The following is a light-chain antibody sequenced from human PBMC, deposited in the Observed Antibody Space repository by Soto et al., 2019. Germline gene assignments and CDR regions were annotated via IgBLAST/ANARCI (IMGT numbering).Light chain of an antibody. V-gene: IGLV2-8*01. CDR3: SSHGGANNFYI. Sequence: QSALTQPPSASWSPGQSVTISCTGTSSDVGAYNYVSWYQQHPGKVPKLIIYEVTKRPSGVPDRFSASKSGNTASLTVSGLQAEDEADYYCSSHGGANNFYIFGTGTKVTVL. CDR1: SSDVGAYNY. CDR2: EVT. J-gene: IGLJ1*01.